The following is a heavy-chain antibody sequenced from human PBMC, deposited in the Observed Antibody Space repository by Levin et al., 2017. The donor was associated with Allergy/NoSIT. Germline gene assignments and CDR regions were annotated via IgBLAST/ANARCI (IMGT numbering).Heavy chain of an antibody. CDR2: INHSGST. J-gene: IGHJ4*02. V-gene: IGHV4-34*01. Sequence: SETLSLTCAVYGGSFSGYYWSWIRQPPGKGLEWIGEINHSGSTNYNPSLKSRVTISVDTSKNQFSLKLSTVTAADTAVYYCARVSRGALDYWGQGTLVTVSS. CDR3: ARVSRGALDY. CDR1: GGSFSGYY. D-gene: IGHD3-10*01.